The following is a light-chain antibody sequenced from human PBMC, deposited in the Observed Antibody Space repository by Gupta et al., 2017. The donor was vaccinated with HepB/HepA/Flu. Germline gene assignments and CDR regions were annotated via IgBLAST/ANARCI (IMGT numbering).Light chain of an antibody. CDR2: GAS. Sequence: EIVLTQSPGTLSLSPGERATLSCRASQSVSSSYLAWYQQKPGQAPRLLIYGASSRATGIPDRFSGSGSGTDFPLTISRLEPEDFAVYYCQQYCSSRTFGQGTKLEIK. CDR1: QSVSSSY. V-gene: IGKV3-20*01. CDR3: QQYCSSRT. J-gene: IGKJ2*01.